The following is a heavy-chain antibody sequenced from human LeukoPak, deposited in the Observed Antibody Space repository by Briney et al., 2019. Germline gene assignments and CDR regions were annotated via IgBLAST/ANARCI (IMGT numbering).Heavy chain of an antibody. J-gene: IGHJ4*02. CDR1: GFTFSSYG. D-gene: IGHD3-10*01. V-gene: IGHV3-30*18. Sequence: GRSLRLSCAASGFTFSSYGMHWVRQAPGKGLERVAVISYDGSNKYYAGSVKGRFTISRDNSKNTLYLQMNSLRAEDTAVYYCAKDLDYYGSGSPVWGQGTLVTVSS. CDR3: AKDLDYYGSGSPV. CDR2: ISYDGSNK.